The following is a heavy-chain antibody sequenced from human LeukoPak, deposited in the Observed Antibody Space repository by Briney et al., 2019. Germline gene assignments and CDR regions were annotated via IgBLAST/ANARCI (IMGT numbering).Heavy chain of an antibody. J-gene: IGHJ4*02. Sequence: ASVKVSCKASGYTFTGYYMHWVRQAPGQGLEWMGRINPNSGGTNYARKFQGRVTMTRDTSISTAYMELSRLRSDDTAVYYCARENDYGDLYYFDYWGQGTLVTVSS. D-gene: IGHD4-17*01. CDR2: INPNSGGT. CDR3: ARENDYGDLYYFDY. CDR1: GYTFTGYY. V-gene: IGHV1-2*06.